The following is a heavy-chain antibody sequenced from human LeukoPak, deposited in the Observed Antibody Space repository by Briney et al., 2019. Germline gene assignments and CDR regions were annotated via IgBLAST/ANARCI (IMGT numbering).Heavy chain of an antibody. J-gene: IGHJ4*02. V-gene: IGHV4-31*11. CDR3: ARDGSETFDY. CDR1: GGSFSGYY. Sequence: SETLSLTCAVYGGSFSGYYWSWIRQHPGKGLEWIGYIYYSGSTYYNPSLKSRVTISVDTSKNQFSLKLSSVTAADTAVYYCARDGSETFDYWGQGTLVTVSS. CDR2: IYYSGST.